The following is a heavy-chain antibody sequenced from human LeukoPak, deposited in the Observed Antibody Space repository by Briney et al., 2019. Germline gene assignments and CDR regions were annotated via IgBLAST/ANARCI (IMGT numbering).Heavy chain of an antibody. Sequence: SETLSLTCTVSGGSISSYYWSWIRQPPGKGLEWIGYIYYSGSTNYNPSLKSRVTISVDTSKNQFSLKLSSVTAADTAVYYCARGGYYYDSSGYHPVRYWGQGTLVTVSS. CDR1: GGSISSYY. D-gene: IGHD3-22*01. CDR3: ARGGYYYDSSGYHPVRY. V-gene: IGHV4-59*01. J-gene: IGHJ4*02. CDR2: IYYSGST.